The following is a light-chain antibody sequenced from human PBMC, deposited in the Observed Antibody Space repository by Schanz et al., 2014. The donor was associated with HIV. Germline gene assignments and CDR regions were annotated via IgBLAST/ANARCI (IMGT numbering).Light chain of an antibody. CDR2: GAS. J-gene: IGKJ3*01. CDR1: QSVAGRS. Sequence: ETVVTQSPATLSVSPGERVTLSCRASQSVAGRSAWFQQKPGQAPRLLIYGASSRATGIPERFSGSGSGTDFTGTDFTLTITRLEPEDFAVYYCQQYGTSPFTFGPGTKVDIK. V-gene: IGKV3-20*01. CDR3: QQYGTSPFT.